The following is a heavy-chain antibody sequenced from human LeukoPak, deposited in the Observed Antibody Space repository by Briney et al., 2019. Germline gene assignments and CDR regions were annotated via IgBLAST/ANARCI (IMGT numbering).Heavy chain of an antibody. Sequence: PGGSLRLSYAASGFTFSSYGMHWVRQAPGKGLEWVAVIWYDGSNKYYADSVKGRFTISRDNSKNTLYLQMNSLRAEDTAVYYCARDRGIAVAPFDYWGQGTLVTVSS. CDR2: IWYDGSNK. V-gene: IGHV3-33*01. CDR1: GFTFSSYG. J-gene: IGHJ4*02. CDR3: ARDRGIAVAPFDY. D-gene: IGHD6-19*01.